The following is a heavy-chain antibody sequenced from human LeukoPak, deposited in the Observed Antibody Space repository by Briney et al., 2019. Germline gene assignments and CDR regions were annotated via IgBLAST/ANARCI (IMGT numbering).Heavy chain of an antibody. D-gene: IGHD1-26*01. CDR1: GFTFSSYS. CDR2: ISSSSSYI. Sequence: RSGGSLRLSCAASGFTFSSYSMNWVRQAPGKGLEWVSSISSSSSYIYYADSVKGRFTISRDNAKNSLYLQMNSLRAEDTAVYYCARGVGASATHFDYWGQGTLVTASS. V-gene: IGHV3-21*01. J-gene: IGHJ4*02. CDR3: ARGVGASATHFDY.